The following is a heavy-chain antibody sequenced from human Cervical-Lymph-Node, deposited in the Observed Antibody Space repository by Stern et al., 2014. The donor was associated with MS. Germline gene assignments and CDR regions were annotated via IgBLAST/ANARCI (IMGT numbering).Heavy chain of an antibody. D-gene: IGHD5-18*01. Sequence: QLVQSGGRLVRPGGSLRLSCSASGFTFSHYWMSWVRQAPGKGLEWVANIKQDGSEMYYADSVKGRFTISRDNAMNSLFLQMSGLRVEDTATYFCAKATRGYSFALEYWGQGSLVTV. J-gene: IGHJ4*02. CDR1: GFTFSHYW. CDR3: AKATRGYSFALEY. V-gene: IGHV3-7*01. CDR2: IKQDGSEM.